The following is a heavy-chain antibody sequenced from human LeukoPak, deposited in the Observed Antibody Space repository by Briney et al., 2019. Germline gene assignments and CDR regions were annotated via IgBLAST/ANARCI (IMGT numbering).Heavy chain of an antibody. CDR2: IRNKANGGTT. V-gene: IGHV3-49*04. D-gene: IGHD3-22*01. CDR1: GFSFSDYA. CDR3: SRFYSSGWASGAFDI. J-gene: IGHJ3*02. Sequence: GRSLRLSCKTSGFSFSDYAVSWVRQAPGKGLEWIGFIRNKANGGTTEYAASVKGRFTISRDDSKTIAHLQMSSLKTEDKAVYYCSRFYSSGWASGAFDIWGQGAMVTVSS.